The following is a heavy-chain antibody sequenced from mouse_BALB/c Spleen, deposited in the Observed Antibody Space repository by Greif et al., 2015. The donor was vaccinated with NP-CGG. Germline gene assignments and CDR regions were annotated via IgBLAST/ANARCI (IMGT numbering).Heavy chain of an antibody. CDR1: GFTFSSYY. CDR3: ARGGTTVFDY. D-gene: IGHD1-1*01. CDR2: INSNGGST. J-gene: IGHJ2*01. V-gene: IGHV5-6-2*01. Sequence: DVHLVESGGGLVKLGGSLKLSCVASGFTFSSYYMSWVRQTPEKRLELVAAINSNGGSTYYPDTVKGRFTISRDNAKNTLYLQMSSLKSEDTALYYCARGGTTVFDYWGQGTTLTVSS.